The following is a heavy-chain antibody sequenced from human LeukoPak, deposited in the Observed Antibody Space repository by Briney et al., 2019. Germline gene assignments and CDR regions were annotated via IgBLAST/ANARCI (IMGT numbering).Heavy chain of an antibody. Sequence: PSETLSLTCAVDGRSFSGYYWGWIRQPPGKWLEWIWEMNHSGGTNYSPSLKSRDNIPIDTSKHHFSLKLTSVTAADTAVYYCASDDYGDLENVCDIGGEGTIVTVPS. D-gene: IGHD4-17*01. V-gene: IGHV4-34*01. CDR1: GRSFSGYY. J-gene: IGHJ3*02. CDR2: MNHSGGT. CDR3: ASDDYGDLENVCDI.